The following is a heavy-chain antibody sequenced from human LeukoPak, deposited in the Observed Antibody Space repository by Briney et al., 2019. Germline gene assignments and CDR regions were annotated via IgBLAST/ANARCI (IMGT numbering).Heavy chain of an antibody. CDR2: SYYRGST. V-gene: IGHV4-39*02. Sequence: RPSETLSLTCTVSGGSISSSSYYWGWIRQPPGKGLEWIGSSYYRGSTYYNPSLKSRVTISVDTSKNQFSLKLSSVTAADTAVYSCARDSLRTALYYMDVWGKGTTVTVSS. CDR3: ARDSLRTALYYMDV. CDR1: GGSISSSSYY. J-gene: IGHJ6*03.